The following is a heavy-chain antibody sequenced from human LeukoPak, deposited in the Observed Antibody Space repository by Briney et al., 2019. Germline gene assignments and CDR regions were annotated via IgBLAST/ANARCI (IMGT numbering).Heavy chain of an antibody. Sequence: ASAKVSCKTSGYTFISYGISWVRQAPEQGVEWMGRISAYNRNTNYAQELQGRVTMTADTSTRTAYMELRSLRPDDTAMYYCARIIGLYYYDTNGYEYYFDYWGQGTLVTVSS. CDR3: ARIIGLYYYDTNGYEYYFDY. J-gene: IGHJ4*02. CDR2: ISAYNRNT. CDR1: GYTFISYG. D-gene: IGHD3-22*01. V-gene: IGHV1-18*01.